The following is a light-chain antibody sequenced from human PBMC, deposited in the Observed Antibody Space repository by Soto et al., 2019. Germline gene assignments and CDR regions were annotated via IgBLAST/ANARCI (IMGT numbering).Light chain of an antibody. CDR2: DAS. V-gene: IGKV3-15*01. CDR1: QSISNN. J-gene: IGKJ2*01. Sequence: DIVMTQSPATLSVSPGERATLSCRASQSISNNLAWYQQKPGQAPRLLIYDASTRATGAPARFSGSGSGTEFTLTISSLQSEDFAVYYCQQCTNWPSYTFGQGTKLEIK. CDR3: QQCTNWPSYT.